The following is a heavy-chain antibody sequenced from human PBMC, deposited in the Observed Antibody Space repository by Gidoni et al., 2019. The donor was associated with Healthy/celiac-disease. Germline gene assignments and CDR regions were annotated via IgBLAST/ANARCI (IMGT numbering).Heavy chain of an antibody. CDR2: IHWDDDK. CDR1: GFSLTTSGVG. V-gene: IGHV2-5*02. Sequence: ITLKESGPTLVKPTQTLTLTCTFSGFSLTTSGVGVGWIRQPPGKALEWLALIHWDDDKRYSPSLKSRLTITKDTSKNQVVLTMTNVDPVDTATYYCAHLIAALYYFDYWGQGTLVTVSS. D-gene: IGHD6-6*01. CDR3: AHLIAALYYFDY. J-gene: IGHJ4*02.